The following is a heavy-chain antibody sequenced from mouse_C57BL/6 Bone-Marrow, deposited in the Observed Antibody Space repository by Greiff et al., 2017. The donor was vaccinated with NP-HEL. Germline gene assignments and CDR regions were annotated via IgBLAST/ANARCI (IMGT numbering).Heavy chain of an antibody. Sequence: VQLKESGGGLVQPGGSLSLSCAASGFTFTDYYMNWVRQPPGKALEWLGFIRNKASGYTTEYSASVKGRFTISRDNSQSILYLQMNALRAEDSATYYCARSIYYDYADDPFYAMDYWGKGTSVTVSS. CDR1: GFTFTDYY. V-gene: IGHV7-3*01. J-gene: IGHJ4*01. CDR3: ARSIYYDYADDPFYAMDY. CDR2: IRNKASGYTT. D-gene: IGHD2-4*01.